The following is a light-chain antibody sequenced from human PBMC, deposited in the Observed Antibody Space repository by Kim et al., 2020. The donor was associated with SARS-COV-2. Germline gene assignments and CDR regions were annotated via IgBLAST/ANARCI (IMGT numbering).Light chain of an antibody. CDR1: QSISPW. Sequence: DIKLTQSPSTLSASVGDRVTITCRASQSISPWLAWYQHKPGKAPQLLIYKASNLESGVPSRFSGSGSGAELTLTISSLQPDDFATYYCQQYLSYPRTFGQGTKVDIK. CDR3: QQYLSYPRT. CDR2: KAS. V-gene: IGKV1-5*03. J-gene: IGKJ1*01.